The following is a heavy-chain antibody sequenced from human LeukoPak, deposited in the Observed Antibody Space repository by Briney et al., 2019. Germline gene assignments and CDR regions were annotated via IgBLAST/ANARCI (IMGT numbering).Heavy chain of an antibody. CDR3: AKGGQLGLPFDY. CDR2: ISGSGGST. D-gene: IGHD6-6*01. V-gene: IGHV3-23*01. J-gene: IGHJ4*02. Sequence: PGGSLRFFCAASGFTFSSYAMSWVRQAPGKGLEWVSAISGSGGSTYYADSVKGRFTISRDNSKNTLYLQMNSLRAEDTAVYYCAKGGQLGLPFDYWGQGTLVTVSS. CDR1: GFTFSSYA.